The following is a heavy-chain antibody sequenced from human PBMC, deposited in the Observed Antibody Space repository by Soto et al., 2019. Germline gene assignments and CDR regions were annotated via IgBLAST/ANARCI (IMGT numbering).Heavy chain of an antibody. Sequence: GGSLRLSCAASGFTFSSYGMHWFRQAPGKGLEWVAVISYDGSNKYYADSVKGRFTISRDNSKNTLYLQMNSLRAEDTAVYYCAKVLRRNYYDSSLFDAWGQGTLVTVSS. J-gene: IGHJ5*02. CDR2: ISYDGSNK. CDR3: AKVLRRNYYDSSLFDA. CDR1: GFTFSSYG. V-gene: IGHV3-30*18. D-gene: IGHD3-22*01.